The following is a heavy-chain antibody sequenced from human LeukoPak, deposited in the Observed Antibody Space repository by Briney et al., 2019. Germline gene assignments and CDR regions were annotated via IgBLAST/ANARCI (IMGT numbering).Heavy chain of an antibody. D-gene: IGHD3-3*01. CDR1: GFTFSNAW. V-gene: IGHV3-15*01. Sequence: GGSLRLSCAASGFTFSNAWMSWVRQAPGKGLEWVGRIKSKTDGGTTDYAAPVKGRFTSSRDDSKNTLYLQTNILKTEDSAVYYCTTEYDFWSGYQDWRQGTLVTVSS. CDR3: TTEYDFWSGYQD. CDR2: IKSKTDGGTT. J-gene: IGHJ4*02.